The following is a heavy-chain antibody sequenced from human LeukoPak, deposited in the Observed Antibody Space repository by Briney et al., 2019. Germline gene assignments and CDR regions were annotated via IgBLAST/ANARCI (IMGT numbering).Heavy chain of an antibody. V-gene: IGHV3-53*01. Sequence: PGGSLRLSCAGSGFTVSSNYMSWVRQAPGKGLEWVSVIYSGGSTYYADSVKGRFTISRDNSKNTLYLQMNSLRAEDTAVYYCAREGLAAADGYYYYYYGMDVWGQGTTVTVSS. J-gene: IGHJ6*02. CDR1: GFTVSSNY. CDR3: AREGLAAADGYYYYYYGMDV. CDR2: IYSGGST. D-gene: IGHD6-13*01.